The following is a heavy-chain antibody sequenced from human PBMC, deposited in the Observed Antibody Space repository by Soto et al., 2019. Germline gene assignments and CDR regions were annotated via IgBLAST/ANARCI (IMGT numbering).Heavy chain of an antibody. D-gene: IGHD3-22*01. J-gene: IGHJ4*02. CDR2: IYYSGYT. CDR1: GDSIRSYY. Sequence: SLTCTVSGDSIRSYYWSWIRQPPGKGLEWIGYIYYSGYTSYNPSLKSRVTISVDTSKNQFSLKLNSVTAADTAVYYCARGRTVRNYADDSSDYFYFFDYWGQGTQVTVSS. V-gene: IGHV4-59*01. CDR3: ARGRTVRNYADDSSDYFYFFDY.